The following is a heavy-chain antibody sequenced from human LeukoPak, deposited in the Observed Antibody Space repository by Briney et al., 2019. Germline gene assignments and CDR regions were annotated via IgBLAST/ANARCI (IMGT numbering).Heavy chain of an antibody. CDR1: GGSISSYY. D-gene: IGHD5-18*01. CDR3: ARYTAMLFDP. Sequence: KPSETLSLTCTVSGGSISSYYWSWIRQPPGKGLEWIGYIYYSGSTNYNPSLKSRVTISVDTSKNQFSLKLSSVAAADTAVYYCARYTAMLFDPWGQGTLVTVSS. CDR2: IYYSGST. J-gene: IGHJ5*02. V-gene: IGHV4-59*01.